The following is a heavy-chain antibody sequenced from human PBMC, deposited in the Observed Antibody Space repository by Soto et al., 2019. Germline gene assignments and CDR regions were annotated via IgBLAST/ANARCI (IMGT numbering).Heavy chain of an antibody. CDR3: ARAPREYTFSKGRPLGY. V-gene: IGHV4-34*01. Sequence: QVQLQQWGAGLLKPSETLSLTCAVYGGSFSGYYWSWIRQPPGKGLEWIGEINHSGSTNYNPSLKSRVTISVDTSKNQFSLKLSSVTAADTAVYYCARAPREYTFSKGRPLGYWGQGTLVTVSS. CDR2: INHSGST. J-gene: IGHJ4*02. D-gene: IGHD3-16*01. CDR1: GGSFSGYY.